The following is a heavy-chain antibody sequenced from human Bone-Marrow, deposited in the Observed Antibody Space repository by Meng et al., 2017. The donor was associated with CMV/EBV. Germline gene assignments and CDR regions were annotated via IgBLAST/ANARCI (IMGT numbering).Heavy chain of an antibody. Sequence: TYRSYSINWVRQAPGKGLEWGSSISSSSSYIYYADSVKGRFTISRDNAKNSLYLQMNSLRAEDTAVYYCAKDLAYSYVIHYYYYGMDVWGQGTTVTVSS. CDR2: ISSSSSYI. CDR3: AKDLAYSYVIHYYYYGMDV. D-gene: IGHD5-18*01. CDR1: TYRSYS. J-gene: IGHJ6*02. V-gene: IGHV3-21*01.